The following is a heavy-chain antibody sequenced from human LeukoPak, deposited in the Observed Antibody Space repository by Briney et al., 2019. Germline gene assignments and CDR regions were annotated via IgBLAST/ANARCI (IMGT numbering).Heavy chain of an antibody. CDR2: ISGSGGST. CDR1: GFTFSTYA. J-gene: IGHJ4*02. CDR3: ARVPGYCSGGSCYADY. D-gene: IGHD2-15*01. V-gene: IGHV3-23*01. Sequence: GGSLRLSCAASGFTFSTYAMSWVRQAPGKGLEWVSGISGSGGSTYYADSVKGRFTISRDNAKNSLYLQMNSLRAEDTAVYYCARVPGYCSGGSCYADYWGQGTLVTVSS.